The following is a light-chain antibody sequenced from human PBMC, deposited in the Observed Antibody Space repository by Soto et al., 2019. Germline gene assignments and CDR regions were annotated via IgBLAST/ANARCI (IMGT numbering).Light chain of an antibody. CDR2: ATS. J-gene: IGKJ1*01. V-gene: IGKV1-17*01. Sequence: DIQMTQSPSALAASVGDRVIITCRVSEDIKSDLGWYQQKAGEAPRRLISATSSLQSGVPSRFSGSGSGTEFTLTISSLQPEDLAPYYCLQHHAYPRTFGQGTKVEIK. CDR1: EDIKSD. CDR3: LQHHAYPRT.